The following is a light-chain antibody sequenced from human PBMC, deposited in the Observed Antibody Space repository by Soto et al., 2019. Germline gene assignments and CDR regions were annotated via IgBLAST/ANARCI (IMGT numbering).Light chain of an antibody. CDR2: GNS. J-gene: IGLJ2*01. CDR1: SSNIGAGYY. V-gene: IGLV1-40*01. CDR3: QSYDSSLNGVV. Sequence: QSVLTQPPSVSGAPGQRVTISCTGSSSNIGAGYYVHWYQQLPGTAPKLLIYGNSNRPSGVPDRFSGSKSGTSASLAITGLQAEDEADYYCQSYDSSLNGVVFGGGTKVTVL.